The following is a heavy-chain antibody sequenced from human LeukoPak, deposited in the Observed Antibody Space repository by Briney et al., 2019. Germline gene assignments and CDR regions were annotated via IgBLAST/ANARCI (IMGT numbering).Heavy chain of an antibody. CDR1: GGTFSSYA. Sequence: ASVKVSCKASGGTFSSYAISWVRQAPGQGLEWMGRIIPILGIANYAQKFQGRVTITADKSTSTAYMELSSLRSEDTAVYYCASLDYDSGGYYNDYWGQGTLVTVSS. J-gene: IGHJ4*02. V-gene: IGHV1-69*04. CDR2: IIPILGIA. D-gene: IGHD3-22*01. CDR3: ASLDYDSGGYYNDY.